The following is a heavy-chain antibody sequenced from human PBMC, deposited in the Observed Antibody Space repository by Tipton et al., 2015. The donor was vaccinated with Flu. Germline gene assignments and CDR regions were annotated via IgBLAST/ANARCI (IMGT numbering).Heavy chain of an antibody. Sequence: TLSLTCAVSGDSISSDYFWGWIRQPPGKGLEWIATIHRSGGTNYNPSLKSRVTIPVDTSNNQSSLEMMSVTAADVAVYYCAGRHFSNYVSDPKNWFDPWGQGTLVTVSS. J-gene: IGHJ5*02. CDR1: GDSISSDYF. CDR3: AGRHFSNYVSDPKNWFDP. CDR2: IHRSGGT. V-gene: IGHV4-38-2*01. D-gene: IGHD4-11*01.